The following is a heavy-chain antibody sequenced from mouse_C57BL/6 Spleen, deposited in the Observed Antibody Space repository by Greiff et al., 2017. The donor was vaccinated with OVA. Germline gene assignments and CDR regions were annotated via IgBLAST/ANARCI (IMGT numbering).Heavy chain of an antibody. J-gene: IGHJ4*01. CDR3: TRACNYDYAMDY. D-gene: IGHD2-1*01. V-gene: IGHV1-15*01. CDR1: GYTFTDYE. Sequence: VKLMESGAELVRPGASVTLSCKASGYTFTDYEMHWVKQTPVHGLEWIGAIDPETGGTAYNQKFKGKAILTADKSSSTAYMELRSLTSEDSAVYYCTRACNYDYAMDYWGQGTSVTVSS. CDR2: IDPETGGT.